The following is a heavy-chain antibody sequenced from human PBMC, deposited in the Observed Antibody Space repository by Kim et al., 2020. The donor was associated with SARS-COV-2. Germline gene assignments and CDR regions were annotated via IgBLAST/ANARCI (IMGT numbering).Heavy chain of an antibody. Sequence: GGSLRLSCTTSGFTFTGHAMSWVRQAPGKGLEWVSSSDGSDGTTYYVDSVKGRFSISRDDSKNTLYLQMSALRADDTAAYYCLKGGWGWIWAYWGQGTLVTVSS. CDR2: SDGSDGTT. J-gene: IGHJ4*02. CDR3: LKGGWGWIWAY. CDR1: GFTFTGHA. D-gene: IGHD2-21*01. V-gene: IGHV3-23*01.